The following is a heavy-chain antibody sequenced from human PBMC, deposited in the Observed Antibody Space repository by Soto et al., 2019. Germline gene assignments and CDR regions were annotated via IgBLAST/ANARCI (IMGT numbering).Heavy chain of an antibody. CDR3: GRRLYYDSRGFVGGVMEV. D-gene: IGHD3-22*01. J-gene: IGHJ6*04. CDR1: GGSISSGGYS. Sequence: TLSDTCGVSGGSISSGGYSWSWIRQPPGKGLEWIGYIYYSGSTYYNPSLKSRGTISVDTSKNQSSLKLSSVPAADRAVYSCGRRLYYDSRGFVGGVMEVWGKGTSDPVS. V-gene: IGHV4-30-2*03. CDR2: IYYSGST.